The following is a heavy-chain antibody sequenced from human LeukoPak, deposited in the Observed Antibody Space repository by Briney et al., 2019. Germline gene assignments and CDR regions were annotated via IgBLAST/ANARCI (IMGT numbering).Heavy chain of an antibody. CDR1: GGSISSSSYY. CDR2: NYYNGST. V-gene: IGHV4-39*07. CDR3: ARHQGRRRITMVRGVAQIDY. J-gene: IGHJ4*02. Sequence: PSETLSFTCTVSGGSISSSSYYWGWIRQPPGKGLVWIGINYYNGSTYYSPSLKSRVTISLDTSKNQFSLKLSSVTAADTAVYYCARHQGRRRITMVRGVAQIDYWGQGTLVTVSS. D-gene: IGHD3-10*01.